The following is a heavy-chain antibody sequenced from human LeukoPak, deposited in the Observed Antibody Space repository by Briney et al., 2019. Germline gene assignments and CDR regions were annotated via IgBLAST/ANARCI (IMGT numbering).Heavy chain of an antibody. CDR2: ISVSGCTT. Sequence: GGSLRLSCAASGFTFSSYAMSWVRQAPGKGLEWVSAISVSGCTTYYADSVKGRFTISRDNSKNTLYLQMNSLRAEDTAVYYCAKDLLSRENMVVAATSHWFDPWGQGTLVTVSS. J-gene: IGHJ5*02. CDR1: GFTFSSYA. CDR3: AKDLLSRENMVVAATSHWFDP. D-gene: IGHD2-15*01. V-gene: IGHV3-23*01.